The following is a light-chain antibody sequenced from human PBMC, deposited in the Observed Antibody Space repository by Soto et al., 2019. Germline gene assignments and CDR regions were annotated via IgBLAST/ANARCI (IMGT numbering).Light chain of an antibody. J-gene: IGLJ1*01. Sequence: QCVLTQPPSASGTPGQRVTISCSGSSSNIESNTVTWYQQLPGTAPKLVIYSNYDRPSGVPDRFSGSTSGTSASLVIRGLQSEDEADYYCAAWDDILNGYVFGGGTKLTVL. CDR2: SNY. CDR1: SSNIESNT. V-gene: IGLV1-44*01. CDR3: AAWDDILNGYV.